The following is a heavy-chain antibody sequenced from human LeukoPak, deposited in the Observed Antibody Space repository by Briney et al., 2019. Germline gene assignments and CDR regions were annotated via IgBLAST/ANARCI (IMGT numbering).Heavy chain of an antibody. CDR3: ARDSYLRRNSRGGGSYFRYFDL. CDR1: GFTFSDYY. D-gene: IGHD1-26*01. Sequence: GGSLRLSCAASGFTFSDYYMSWIRQAPGKGLEWVSYISSSGSTIYYADSVKGRFTISRDNAKNSLYLQMNSLRAEDTAVYYCARDSYLRRNSRGGGSYFRYFDLWGRGTLVTVSS. CDR2: ISSSGSTI. J-gene: IGHJ2*01. V-gene: IGHV3-11*01.